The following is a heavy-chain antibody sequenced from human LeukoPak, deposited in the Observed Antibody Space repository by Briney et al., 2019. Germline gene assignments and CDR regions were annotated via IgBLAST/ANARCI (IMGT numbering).Heavy chain of an antibody. Sequence: GESLLLSCSAPGFIFSSFVMYWVRQAPGQGLEWEALTSYDGSEKYYAESVKGRFTTSRDNSKNTLYLQMDSLRAEDTAVYYCAKESSSSSRDFWGQGTLVTVSS. CDR1: GFIFSSFV. V-gene: IGHV3-30*18. D-gene: IGHD6-6*01. CDR3: AKESSSSSRDF. J-gene: IGHJ4*02. CDR2: TSYDGSEK.